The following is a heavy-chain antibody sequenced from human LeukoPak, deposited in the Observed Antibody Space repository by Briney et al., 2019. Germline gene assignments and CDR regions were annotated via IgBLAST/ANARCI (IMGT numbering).Heavy chain of an antibody. J-gene: IGHJ4*02. CDR2: ISIDNGKI. CDR1: GYTSTDYG. CDR3: GRDSGYCSSWLRE. V-gene: IGHV1-18*01. Sequence: ASVKVSCKASGYTSTDYGITWVRQAPGQGLEWIGWISIDNGKIEYAQKFQGRVTVTTDASTTTTYMELRSLISDDTAMYYCGRDSGYCSSWLREWGQGTLVTVSP. D-gene: IGHD6-13*01.